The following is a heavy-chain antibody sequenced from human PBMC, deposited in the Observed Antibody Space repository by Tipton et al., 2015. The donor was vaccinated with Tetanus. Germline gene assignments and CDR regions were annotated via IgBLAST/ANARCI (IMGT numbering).Heavy chain of an antibody. V-gene: IGHV4-34*01. CDR2: SNHSGST. J-gene: IGHJ3*02. CDR3: ARGRRIQLWNDAFDI. CDR1: GGSLSGYY. D-gene: IGHD5-18*01. Sequence: TLSLTCAVYGGSLSGYYWSWIRQPPGKGLEWIGESNHSGSTNYSPSLKSRVTISVDTSKNLFSLKLSSVTAADTAVYYCARGRRIQLWNDAFDIWGQGTMVTVSS.